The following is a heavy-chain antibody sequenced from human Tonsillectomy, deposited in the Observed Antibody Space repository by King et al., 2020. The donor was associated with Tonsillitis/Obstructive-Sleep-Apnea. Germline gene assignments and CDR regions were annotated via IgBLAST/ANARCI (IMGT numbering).Heavy chain of an antibody. CDR1: GFTFSRYW. D-gene: IGHD2-2*03. Sequence: VQLVESGGGLVQPGGSPRLSCAASGFTFSRYWMSWVRQAPGKGLEWVANIKQDGSEKYYVDSVKGRFTISRDNAKNSLYLQMNSLRAEDTAVYYCARGGYCSSTSCCLFDPWGQGTLVTVSS. CDR2: IKQDGSEK. V-gene: IGHV3-7*01. CDR3: ARGGYCSSTSCCLFDP. J-gene: IGHJ5*02.